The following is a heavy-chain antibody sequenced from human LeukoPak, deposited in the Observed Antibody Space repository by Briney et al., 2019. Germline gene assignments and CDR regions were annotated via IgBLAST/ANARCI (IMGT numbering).Heavy chain of an antibody. J-gene: IGHJ4*02. Sequence: ASVKVSCKASGYTFTGYYMHWVRQAPGQGLEGMGWTNPNSGGTNYAQKFQGWVTMTRDTSISTAYMELSRLRSDDTAVYYCARESSVASGDYWGQGTLVTVSS. CDR2: TNPNSGGT. CDR1: GYTFTGYY. CDR3: ARESSVASGDY. D-gene: IGHD6-19*01. V-gene: IGHV1-2*04.